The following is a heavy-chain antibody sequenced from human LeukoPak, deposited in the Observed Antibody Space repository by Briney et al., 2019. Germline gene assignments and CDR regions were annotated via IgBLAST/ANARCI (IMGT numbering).Heavy chain of an antibody. CDR3: ARHPYSGSYHFDY. CDR2: INPNSGGT. CDR1: GYPFTDYY. D-gene: IGHD1-26*01. Sequence: ASVKVSCKASGYPFTDYYMHWVRQAPGQGLEWMGWINPNSGGTNSAQKFQGRVTMTRDTSISTAYMELSRLTSDDTAVYYCARHPYSGSYHFDYWGQGTLVTVSS. J-gene: IGHJ4*02. V-gene: IGHV1-2*02.